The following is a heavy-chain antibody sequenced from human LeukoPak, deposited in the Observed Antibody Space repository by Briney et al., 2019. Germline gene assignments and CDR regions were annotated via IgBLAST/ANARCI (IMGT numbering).Heavy chain of an antibody. J-gene: IGHJ5*02. CDR3: ARDSSPWYYYDRSGSNGFDP. V-gene: IGHV3-30-3*01. CDR1: GFTFSSYA. D-gene: IGHD3-22*01. Sequence: GGSLRLSCAASGFTFSSYAIHWVRQAPGKGLEWVAVIAYDGGNKYYVDSVKGRFTISRDNSKNTLFLQMNSLRAEDTAVYYCARDSSPWYYYDRSGSNGFDPWGQGALVTVSS. CDR2: IAYDGGNK.